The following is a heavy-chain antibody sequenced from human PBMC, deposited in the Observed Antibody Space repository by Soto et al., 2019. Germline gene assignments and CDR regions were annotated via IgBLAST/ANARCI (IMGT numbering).Heavy chain of an antibody. Sequence: GGSLRLSCAASGFTFNSYAMSWVRQAPGKGLEWVSGISASGGRTYYADSVKGRFTISRDNSKNTMYLQMNSLRVEDTAVYKCAKDWDLLRAFDLWGQGTMVTVSS. J-gene: IGHJ3*01. V-gene: IGHV3-23*01. CDR1: GFTFNSYA. D-gene: IGHD1-26*01. CDR2: ISASGGRT. CDR3: AKDWDLLRAFDL.